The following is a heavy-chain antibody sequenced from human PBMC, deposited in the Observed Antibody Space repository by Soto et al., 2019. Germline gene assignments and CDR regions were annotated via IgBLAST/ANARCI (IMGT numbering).Heavy chain of an antibody. D-gene: IGHD3-10*01. CDR1: GFTFSSYG. CDR2: VSYDGSNI. CDR3: PKDLKNGVLFDY. J-gene: IGHJ4*02. Sequence: GGSLRLSCAASGFTFSSYGMHWVRQAPGKGLEWVAGVSYDGSNIYYADSVKGRFTISRDNSKNTLYLQMSSLRAEDTAVYYLPKDLKNGVLFDYGGRGPPVPVSS. V-gene: IGHV3-30*18.